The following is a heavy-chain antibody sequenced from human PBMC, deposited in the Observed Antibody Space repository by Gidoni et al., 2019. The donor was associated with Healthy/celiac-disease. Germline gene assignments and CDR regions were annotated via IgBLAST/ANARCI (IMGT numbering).Heavy chain of an antibody. Sequence: QVQLQQWDAGLLKPAETLSITCAVYGGSFSGYYWSWIRQPPGKGLEWIGEINHSGSTNYNPSLKSRVTISVDTSKNQFSLKLSSVTAADTAVYYCARRDGFFSYWGQGTLVTVSS. J-gene: IGHJ4*02. CDR1: GGSFSGYY. CDR3: ARRDGFFSY. CDR2: INHSGST. V-gene: IGHV4-34*01. D-gene: IGHD3-3*01.